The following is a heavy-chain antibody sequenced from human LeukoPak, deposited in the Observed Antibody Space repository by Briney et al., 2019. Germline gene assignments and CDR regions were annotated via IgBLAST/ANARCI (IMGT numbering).Heavy chain of an antibody. Sequence: HPGGPLRLSCAASGFTLSNYWMHWVRQAPGKGLVWVSRINADGSSASYADTVKGRFTISRDNSKNALYLQMNSLRAEDTAVYYCARDRYSSGWYYFDYWGQGTLVTVSS. J-gene: IGHJ4*02. V-gene: IGHV3-74*01. CDR2: INADGSSA. CDR1: GFTLSNYW. CDR3: ARDRYSSGWYYFDY. D-gene: IGHD6-19*01.